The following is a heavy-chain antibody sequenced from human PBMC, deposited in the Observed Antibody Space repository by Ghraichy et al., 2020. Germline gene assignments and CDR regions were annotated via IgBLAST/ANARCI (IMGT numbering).Heavy chain of an antibody. J-gene: IGHJ4*02. CDR2: IYYSGST. CDR3: VRQGFLRTGYLYFDY. D-gene: IGHD3/OR15-3a*01. V-gene: IGHV4-39*01. Sequence: SETLSLTCTVSGGSISSSSYYWGWIRQPPGKGLEWIGSIYYSGSTYYNPSLKSRVTISVDTSKNQFSLKLSSVTAADTAVYYCVRQGFLRTGYLYFDYWGQGTLVTVSS. CDR1: GGSISSSSYY.